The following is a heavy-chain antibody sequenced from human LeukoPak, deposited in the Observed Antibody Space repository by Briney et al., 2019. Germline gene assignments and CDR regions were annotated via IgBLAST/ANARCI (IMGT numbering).Heavy chain of an antibody. CDR2: INHSGST. CDR3: ARDRFLFLYSSSSMGFDY. J-gene: IGHJ4*02. Sequence: SETLSLTCAVYGGSFSGYYWSWIRQPPGKGLEWIGEINHSGSTNYNPSLKSRVTISVDTSKNQFSLKLSSVTAADTAVYYCARDRFLFLYSSSSMGFDYWGQGTLVTVSS. D-gene: IGHD6-6*01. CDR1: GGSFSGYY. V-gene: IGHV4-34*01.